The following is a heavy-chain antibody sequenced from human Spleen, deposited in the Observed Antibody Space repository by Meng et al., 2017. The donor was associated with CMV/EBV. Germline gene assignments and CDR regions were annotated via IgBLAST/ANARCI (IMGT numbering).Heavy chain of an antibody. V-gene: IGHV4-4*02. J-gene: IGHJ4*02. D-gene: IGHD3-16*01. CDR1: GGSISSSNW. CDR2: IYHSGST. Sequence: SETLSLTCAVSGGSISSSNWWSWVRQPPGKGLEWIGEIYHSGSTNSNPSLESRVTISVDKSKNQFSLKLTSVTAADTAVYYCASPDGNSYVYWGGRIDYWGQGTLVTVSS. CDR3: ASPDGNSYVYWGGRIDY.